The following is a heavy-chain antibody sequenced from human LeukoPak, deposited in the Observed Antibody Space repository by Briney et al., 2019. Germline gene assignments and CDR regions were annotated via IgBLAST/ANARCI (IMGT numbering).Heavy chain of an antibody. CDR1: GGSNSNGGYY. J-gene: IGHJ5*02. V-gene: IGHV4-31*03. CDR2: IYYSGST. Sequence: SETLSLTCTVSGGSNSNGGYYWSWIRQHPGKGLEWIGYIYYSGSTYYNPSLKSRVTISVDTSKNQFSLKLSSVTAADTAVYYCARGRDYYGSGSHYGFDPWGQGTLVTVSS. CDR3: ARGRDYYGSGSHYGFDP. D-gene: IGHD3-10*01.